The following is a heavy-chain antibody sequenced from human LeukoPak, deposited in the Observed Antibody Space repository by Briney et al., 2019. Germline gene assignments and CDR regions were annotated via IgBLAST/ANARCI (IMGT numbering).Heavy chain of an antibody. Sequence: PGGSLRLSCAASGFTFSSYGMHWVRQAPGKGLEWVAVISYDGSNKYYADSVKGRFTISRDNSKNTLYLQMNSLRAEDTAVYYCARDQNDSSGYYYNYYYYGMDVWGQGTTVTVSS. CDR1: GFTFSSYG. V-gene: IGHV3-30*03. CDR3: ARDQNDSSGYYYNYYYYGMDV. D-gene: IGHD3-22*01. CDR2: ISYDGSNK. J-gene: IGHJ6*02.